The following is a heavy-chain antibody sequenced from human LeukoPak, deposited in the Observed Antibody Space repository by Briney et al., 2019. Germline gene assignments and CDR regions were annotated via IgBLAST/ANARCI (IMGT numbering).Heavy chain of an antibody. CDR3: ARNSEYYGSGSYYRNWFDP. Sequence: ASLKVSCKASVATFSSYAISCVRQAPGQGLECMGRIIPILGIANYAQKFQGRVTITAEKSTRTAYMEMSSLRSEDTAVYYCARNSEYYGSGSYYRNWFDPWGQGTLVTVSS. V-gene: IGHV1-69*04. CDR1: VATFSSYA. D-gene: IGHD3-10*01. J-gene: IGHJ5*02. CDR2: IIPILGIA.